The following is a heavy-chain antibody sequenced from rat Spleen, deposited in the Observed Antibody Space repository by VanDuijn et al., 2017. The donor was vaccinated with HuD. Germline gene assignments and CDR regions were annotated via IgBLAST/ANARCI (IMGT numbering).Heavy chain of an antibody. CDR1: GFSLTSYN. V-gene: IGHV2-45*01. CDR2: MWSGGST. CDR3: ARGTTTFAY. Sequence: QVQLMESGPGLVQPSETLSLTCTVSGFSLTSYNVHWVRQPPGKGLEWMGVMWSGGSTDYNSALKSRLSISRDTSKNQVFLKMSSLKTEDTATYYCARGTTTFAYWGQGTLVTVSS. D-gene: IGHD1-5*01. J-gene: IGHJ3*01.